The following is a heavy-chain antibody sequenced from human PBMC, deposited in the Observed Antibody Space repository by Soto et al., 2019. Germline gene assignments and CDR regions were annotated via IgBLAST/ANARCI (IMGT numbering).Heavy chain of an antibody. D-gene: IGHD6-13*01. Sequence: TLSLTCTVSGGSISSGDYYWSWIRQPPGKGLEWIGYIYYSGSTYYNPSLKSRVTISVDTSKNQFSLKLSSVTAADTAVYYCARGNSSSWFLPYYYYGMDVWGQGTTVTVSS. V-gene: IGHV4-30-4*01. CDR3: ARGNSSSWFLPYYYYGMDV. CDR2: IYYSGST. J-gene: IGHJ6*02. CDR1: GGSISSGDYY.